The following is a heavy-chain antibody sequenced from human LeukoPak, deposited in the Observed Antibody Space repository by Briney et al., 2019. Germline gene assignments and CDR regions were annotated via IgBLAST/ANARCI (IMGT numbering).Heavy chain of an antibody. CDR3: ARDKGYSGYGGVFDY. CDR2: ISYDGSIK. D-gene: IGHD5-12*01. V-gene: IGHV3-30-3*01. CDR1: GLTFSSYA. J-gene: IGHJ4*02. Sequence: GRSLRLSCAASGLTFSSYAMHWVRQAPGKGLEWVAVISYDGSIKYYADSVKGRFTISRDNSKNTLYLQMNSLRAEDTAVYYCARDKGYSGYGGVFDYWGEGTLVTASS.